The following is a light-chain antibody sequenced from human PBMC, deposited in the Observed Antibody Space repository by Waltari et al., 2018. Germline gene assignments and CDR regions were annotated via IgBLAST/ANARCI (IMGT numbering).Light chain of an antibody. V-gene: IGLV4-69*01. CDR2: VNSDGSH. CDR3: ETGGHGTWV. Sequence: QLVLTQSPSAPASPGASVQLTCTLSRWHSSNIIAWLPQQPGKGPRYLMQVNSDGSHRKGDEIPDRFSGSSSGAERYLTISSLQSEDEADYYCETGGHGTWVFGGGTKLTVL. J-gene: IGLJ3*02. CDR1: RWHSSNI.